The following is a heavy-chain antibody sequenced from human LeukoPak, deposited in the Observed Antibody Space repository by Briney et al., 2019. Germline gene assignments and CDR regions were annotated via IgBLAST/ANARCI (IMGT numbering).Heavy chain of an antibody. V-gene: IGHV1-69*04. CDR2: IIPILGIA. Sequence: ASVKVSCKASGGTFSSYAISWVRQAPGQGLEWMGRIIPILGIANYAQKFQGRVTITADKSTSTAYMELSSLRSEDTAVYYCARTPVYYYDSSGYYVDYWGQGTLVTVSS. D-gene: IGHD3-22*01. CDR1: GGTFSSYA. CDR3: ARTPVYYYDSSGYYVDY. J-gene: IGHJ4*02.